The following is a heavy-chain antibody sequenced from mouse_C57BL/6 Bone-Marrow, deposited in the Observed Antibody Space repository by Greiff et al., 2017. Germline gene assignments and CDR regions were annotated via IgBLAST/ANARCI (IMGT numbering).Heavy chain of an antibody. D-gene: IGHD1-2*01. CDR1: DSEVFPIAY. J-gene: IGHJ4*01. CDR3: ARNYGDGYAMDY. CDR2: ILPSIGRT. V-gene: IGHV15-2*01. Sequence: QVQLQQSGSELRSPGSSVKLSCKDFDSEVFPIAYMSWVRQKPGHGFEWIGGILPSIGRTIYGEKFEDKATLDADTLSNTAYLELNSLTSEDSAIDYCARNYGDGYAMDYWGQGTSVTVSS.